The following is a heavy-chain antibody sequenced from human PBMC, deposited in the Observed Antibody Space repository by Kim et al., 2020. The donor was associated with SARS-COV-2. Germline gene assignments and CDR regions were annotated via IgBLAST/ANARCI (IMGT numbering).Heavy chain of an antibody. Sequence: SETLSLTCTVSGVSITSATWWTWVHQPPGKGLEWIGEMFHSGTTNYNPSLKSRVTISVDKSKNHFSLNLNSVTAADTAVYYCSGSTGWYRLDYWGQGTL. CDR2: MFHSGTT. CDR1: GVSITSATW. D-gene: IGHD6-19*01. J-gene: IGHJ4*02. V-gene: IGHV4-4*02. CDR3: SGSTGWYRLDY.